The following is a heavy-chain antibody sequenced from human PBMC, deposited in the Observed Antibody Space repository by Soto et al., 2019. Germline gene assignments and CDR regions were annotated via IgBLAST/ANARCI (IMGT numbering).Heavy chain of an antibody. CDR2: INPNSGGT. Sequence: ASVKVSCKASGYTFTGYYMHWVRQAPGQGLEWMGWINPNSGGTNYAQKFQGRVTMTRDTSISTAYMELSRLRSDDTAVYYCARAREYDYVWGSYRSAGRYCYGMDVWGQGTTVTVSS. V-gene: IGHV1-2*02. J-gene: IGHJ6*02. CDR3: ARAREYDYVWGSYRSAGRYCYGMDV. CDR1: GYTFTGYY. D-gene: IGHD3-16*02.